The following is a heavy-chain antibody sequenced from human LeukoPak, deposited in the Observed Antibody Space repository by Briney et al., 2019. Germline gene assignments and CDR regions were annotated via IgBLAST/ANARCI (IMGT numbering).Heavy chain of an antibody. CDR1: GYTFTGYY. CDR3: AAHLRTIWYGGFDF. V-gene: IGHV1-2*02. CDR2: INPNSGDT. J-gene: IGHJ4*02. D-gene: IGHD6-13*01. Sequence: GASVKVSCKASGYTFTGYYTHWVRQAPGQGLEWMGWINPNSGDTNYAQKFQGRVTMTWDTSITTAYMELSRLTSDDTAVYYCAAHLRTIWYGGFDFWGQGTQVTVSS.